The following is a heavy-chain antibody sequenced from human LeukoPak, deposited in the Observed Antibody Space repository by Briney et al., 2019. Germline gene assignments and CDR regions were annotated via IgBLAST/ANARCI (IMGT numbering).Heavy chain of an antibody. J-gene: IGHJ4*02. CDR1: GGSISGYY. D-gene: IGHD1-26*01. CDR3: ARDVSASGSPERDFDY. Sequence: SETLSLTCTVSGGSISGYYWTWIRQPAGKGLEWIGCIYISGTTNYNPSLKSRVTMSVDTSNNQFSPKLTSVTAADTAVYFCARDVSASGSPERDFDYWGQGTLVTVSS. V-gene: IGHV4-4*07. CDR2: IYISGTT.